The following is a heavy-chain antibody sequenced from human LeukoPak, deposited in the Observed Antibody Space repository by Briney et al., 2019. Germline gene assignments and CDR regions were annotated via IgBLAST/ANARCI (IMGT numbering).Heavy chain of an antibody. CDR2: IYYSGST. CDR1: GGSISTYY. J-gene: IGHJ4*02. D-gene: IGHD3-10*01. Sequence: SETLSLTCTVSGGSISTYYWSWIRQPPGKGLEWIGYIYYSGSTNYNPSLKSRVTISIDTSKNQFSLKLSSVTAADTAVYYCARGKGLWFGELYGLPFDYWGQGTLVTVSS. CDR3: ARGKGLWFGELYGLPFDY. V-gene: IGHV4-59*12.